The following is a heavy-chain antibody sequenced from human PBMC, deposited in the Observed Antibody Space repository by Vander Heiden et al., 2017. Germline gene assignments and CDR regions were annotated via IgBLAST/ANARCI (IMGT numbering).Heavy chain of an antibody. V-gene: IGHV3-9*01. J-gene: IGHJ6*02. D-gene: IGHD4-17*01. CDR3: AKDTYGDKYYYYGMDV. Sequence: EVQLVESGGGLVQPGRSLSLSCAASGFPFDDSAMHWVRQAPGKGLEWVSGISWNSGSIGYADSVKGRFTISRDNAKNSLYLQMNSLRAEDTALYYCAKDTYGDKYYYYGMDVWGQGTTVTVSS. CDR2: ISWNSGSI. CDR1: GFPFDDSA.